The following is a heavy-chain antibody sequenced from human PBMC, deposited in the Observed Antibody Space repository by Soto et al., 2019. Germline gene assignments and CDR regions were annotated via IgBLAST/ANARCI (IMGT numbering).Heavy chain of an antibody. J-gene: IGHJ4*02. Sequence: GSLRLSCAASGFTFSSYSMNWVRQAPGKGLEWVSSISSSSSYIYYADSVKGRFTISRDNAKNSLYLQMNSLRAEDTAVYYCARDRLLVGGCFDYWGQGTPVPVYS. CDR2: ISSSSSYI. V-gene: IGHV3-21*01. CDR3: ARDRLLVGGCFDY. CDR1: GFTFSSYS. D-gene: IGHD2-15*01.